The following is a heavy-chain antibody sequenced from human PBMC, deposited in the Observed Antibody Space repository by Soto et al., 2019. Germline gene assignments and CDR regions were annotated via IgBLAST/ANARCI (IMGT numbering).Heavy chain of an antibody. D-gene: IGHD3-9*01. V-gene: IGHV1-69*13. CDR1: GGTFSSYA. CDR3: ASGSAYYDILTGPYYGMDV. J-gene: IGHJ6*02. Sequence: RASVKVSCKASGGTFSSYAISWVRQAPGQGLEWMGGIIPIFGTANYAQKFQGRVTITADESTSTAYMELSSLRSEDTAVYYCASGSAYYDILTGPYYGMDVWGQGTTVTVSS. CDR2: IIPIFGTA.